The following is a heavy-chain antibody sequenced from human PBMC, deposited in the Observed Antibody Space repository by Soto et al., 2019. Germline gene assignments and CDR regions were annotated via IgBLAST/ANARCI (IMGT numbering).Heavy chain of an antibody. Sequence: QVQLQESGPGLVKPSETLSLTCTVSGGSISSYYWSWIRQPPGKGLEWIGYIYYSGSTNYTPSLNSRVTISVDTSKNQFSLKLSSVTAADTAVYYCASRGSRAAAGIYWFDPWGQGTLVTVSS. J-gene: IGHJ5*02. D-gene: IGHD6-13*01. V-gene: IGHV4-59*08. CDR2: IYYSGST. CDR1: GGSISSYY. CDR3: ASRGSRAAAGIYWFDP.